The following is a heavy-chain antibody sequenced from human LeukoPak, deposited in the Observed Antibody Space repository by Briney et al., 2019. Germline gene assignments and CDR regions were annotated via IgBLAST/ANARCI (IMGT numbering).Heavy chain of an antibody. CDR2: IYHSGST. CDR1: GGSISSGGYS. V-gene: IGHV4-30-2*01. D-gene: IGHD2-15*01. Sequence: SQTLSLTCAVSGGSISSGGYSWSWIRQPLGKGLEWIGYIYHSGSTNYNPSLKSRVTISVDTSKNQLSLKLSSVTAADTAVYYCAPTPRGYCSGGSCYQGDYWGQGTQVTVSS. CDR3: APTPRGYCSGGSCYQGDY. J-gene: IGHJ4*02.